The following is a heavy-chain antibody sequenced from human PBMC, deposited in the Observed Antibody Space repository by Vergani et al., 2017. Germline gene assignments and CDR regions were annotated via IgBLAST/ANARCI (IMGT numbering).Heavy chain of an antibody. D-gene: IGHD4-11*01. Sequence: QVQLVESGGGVVQPGRSLRLSCAASGFTFSSYAMHWVRQAPGKGLEWVAVISYDGSNKYYADSVKGRFTISRDNAKNSLYLQMNSLRAEDTAVYYCAREYSNYDWGQGTLVTVSS. CDR3: AREYSNYD. CDR2: ISYDGSNK. V-gene: IGHV3-30-3*01. J-gene: IGHJ4*02. CDR1: GFTFSSYA.